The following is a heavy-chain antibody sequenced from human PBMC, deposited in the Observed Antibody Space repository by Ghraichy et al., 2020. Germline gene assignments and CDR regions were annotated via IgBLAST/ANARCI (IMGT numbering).Heavy chain of an antibody. CDR2: INHRGST. Sequence: SESLSLTCAVYGGSFSGYYWNWIRQPPGKGLEWVGAINHRGSTKFNPSLKSRVTMSADTSKNQFSLKLTSVTAADTAVYYCARGFDYYGSGRLQGMDVWGQGTTVTVSS. D-gene: IGHD3-10*01. J-gene: IGHJ6*02. CDR1: GGSFSGYY. CDR3: ARGFDYYGSGRLQGMDV. V-gene: IGHV4-34*01.